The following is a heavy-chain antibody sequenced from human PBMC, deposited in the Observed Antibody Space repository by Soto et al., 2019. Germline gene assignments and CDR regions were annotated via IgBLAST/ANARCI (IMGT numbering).Heavy chain of an antibody. CDR1: GFTFSSYG. CDR3: AKDRDSSAWFSGYYYGVDV. V-gene: IGHV3-30*18. CDR2: ISYDGSNK. D-gene: IGHD6-19*01. Sequence: QVQLVESGGGVVQPGRSLRLSCAASGFTFSSYGMHWVRQAPGKGLEWVALISYDGSNKYSADSVKGRFTISRDNSNNTLSLQVSSLRPEDTGVYYCAKDRDSSAWFSGYYYGVDVWGQGTTITVSS. J-gene: IGHJ6*02.